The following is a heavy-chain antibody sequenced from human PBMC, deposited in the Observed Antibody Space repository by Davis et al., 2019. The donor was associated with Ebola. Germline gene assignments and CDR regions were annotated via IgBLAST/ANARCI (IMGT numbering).Heavy chain of an antibody. CDR1: GFTFSSYS. CDR2: ISSSSSTI. D-gene: IGHD2-15*01. J-gene: IGHJ6*04. Sequence: GESLKISCAASGFTFSSYSMNWVRQAPGKGLEWVSYISSSSSTIYYADSVKGRFTISRDNAKNSLYLEMNSLRDEDTAVYYCARDSPPVVAANLIRDVLYYYYGMDVWGKGTTVTVSS. V-gene: IGHV3-48*02. CDR3: ARDSPPVVAANLIRDVLYYYYGMDV.